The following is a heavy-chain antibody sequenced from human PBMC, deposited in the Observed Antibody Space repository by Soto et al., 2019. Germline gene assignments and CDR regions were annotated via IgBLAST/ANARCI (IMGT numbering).Heavy chain of an antibody. CDR3: VKLRLELLYLDS. V-gene: IGHV3-72*01. CDR1: GFTFSDHY. J-gene: IGHJ4*02. D-gene: IGHD1-7*01. Sequence: GGSLRLSCAASGFTFSDHYMDWVRQAPGKGLEWVGRTRDKAHSYTTEYAASVKGRFIVSRDDSKNSLYLQMNSLKTEDTAVYYCVKLRLELLYLDSWGLGALVTVSS. CDR2: TRDKAHSYTT.